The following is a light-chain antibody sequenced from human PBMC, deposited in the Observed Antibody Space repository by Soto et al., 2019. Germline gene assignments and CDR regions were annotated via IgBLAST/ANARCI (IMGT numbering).Light chain of an antibody. CDR1: QSVSSY. J-gene: IGKJ2*01. Sequence: EIGMTQSPATLSLSPEERATLSCRASQSVSSYLAWYQQKPGQAPRLLIYDASNRATGIPARFSGSGSGTDFTLTISSLEPEDFAVYYCQQRSNSYTVGQGTKLEIK. V-gene: IGKV3-11*01. CDR3: QQRSNSYT. CDR2: DAS.